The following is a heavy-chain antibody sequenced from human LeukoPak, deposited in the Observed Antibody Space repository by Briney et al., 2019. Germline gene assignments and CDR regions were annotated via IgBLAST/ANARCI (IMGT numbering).Heavy chain of an antibody. Sequence: SQTLSLTRAVSGGSISSGGFYWSWIRQHPGKGLEWLGYIYYSGTTYYNPSLKSRVTFSVDTSKNQFSLKLNPVTAADTALHYCARGTTDGYSYGRFDYWGQGTLVTVSS. CDR1: GGSISSGGFY. CDR2: IYYSGTT. J-gene: IGHJ4*02. CDR3: ARGTTDGYSYGRFDY. D-gene: IGHD5-18*01. V-gene: IGHV4-31*11.